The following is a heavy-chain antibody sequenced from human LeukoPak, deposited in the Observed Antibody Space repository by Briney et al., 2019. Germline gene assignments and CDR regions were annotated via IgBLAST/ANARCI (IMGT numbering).Heavy chain of an antibody. CDR3: ARDHYYDSTFDY. CDR1: GFRFSSYD. J-gene: IGHJ4*02. Sequence: GGSLRLSCAASGFRFSSYDMNWVRQAPGKGLEWVSYISSSGTTIYYADSVKGRFTISRDNAQNSLYLHMNGLRAEDTAVYYCARDHYYDSTFDYWGQGTLVTVSS. CDR2: ISSSGTTI. V-gene: IGHV3-48*03. D-gene: IGHD3-22*01.